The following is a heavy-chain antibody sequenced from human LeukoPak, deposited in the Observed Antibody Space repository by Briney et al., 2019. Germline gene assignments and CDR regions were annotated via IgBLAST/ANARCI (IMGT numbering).Heavy chain of an antibody. Sequence: GGSLRLSCAASGFTFSSYVMSWVRQAPGKGLEWVSAISGSGGGTYYADSVKGRFTISRDNSKNTLYLQMNSLRAEDTAVYYCAKRLAYYFDNWGQGTLVTVSS. CDR3: AKRLAYYFDN. V-gene: IGHV3-23*01. CDR2: ISGSGGGT. J-gene: IGHJ4*02. CDR1: GFTFSSYV.